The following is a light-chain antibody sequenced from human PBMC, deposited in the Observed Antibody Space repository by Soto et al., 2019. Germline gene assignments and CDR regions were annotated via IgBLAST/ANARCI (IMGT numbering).Light chain of an antibody. J-gene: IGKJ2*01. V-gene: IGKV1-9*01. Sequence: DIQLTQSPSFLSASVGDRVTITRRASQGISSYLAWYQQKPGKAPKLLIYAASTLQSGVPSRFSGSGSGTEFTLTISSLQPEDFATYYCQQLNSSPYTFGQGTKLEIK. CDR1: QGISSY. CDR2: AAS. CDR3: QQLNSSPYT.